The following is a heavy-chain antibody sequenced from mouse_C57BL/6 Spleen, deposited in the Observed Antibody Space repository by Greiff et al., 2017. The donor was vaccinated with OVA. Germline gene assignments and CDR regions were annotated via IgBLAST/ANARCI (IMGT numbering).Heavy chain of an antibody. V-gene: IGHV1-81*01. CDR1: GYTFTSYG. CDR2: IYPRSGNT. J-gene: IGHJ3*01. D-gene: IGHD1-1*01. Sequence: VQLQQSGAELARPGASVKLSCKASGYTFTSYGISWVKQRTGQGLEWIGEIYPRSGNTYSHEKFKGKATLTADKSSSTAYMELRSLTSEDSAVDFCARDYGSSYGFAYWGQGTLVTVSA. CDR3: ARDYGSSYGFAY.